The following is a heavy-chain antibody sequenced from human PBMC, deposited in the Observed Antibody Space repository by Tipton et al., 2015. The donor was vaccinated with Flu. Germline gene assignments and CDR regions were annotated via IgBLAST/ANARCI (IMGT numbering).Heavy chain of an antibody. D-gene: IGHD5-12*01. J-gene: IGHJ4*02. CDR2: IYPGDSDT. Sequence: VQLVQSGAEVKKPEESLKISCKSSGYSFASYWIGWVRQMPGKGLEWMGIIYPGDSDTRYSPSFQGQVTISADKSISTAYLQWSSLKASDTALYYWARLGYRSDHDSGYFDYWAQGTLVPVSS. V-gene: IGHV5-51*03. CDR1: GYSFASYW. CDR3: ARLGYRSDHDSGYFDY.